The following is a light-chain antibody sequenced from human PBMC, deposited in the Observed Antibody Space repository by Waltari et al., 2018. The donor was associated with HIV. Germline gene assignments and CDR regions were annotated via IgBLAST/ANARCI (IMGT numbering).Light chain of an antibody. V-gene: IGLV2-14*01. CDR3: SSYTTRSTVI. J-gene: IGLJ2*01. Sequence: SALTQPASVSGSPGQSITFPFAGTSTAVRRYHYVSCYQQHPGKAPKLIIYEVTNRPSGVSNRFSGSKSGNTASLTISGLQAEDEADYYCSSYTTRSTVIFGGGTKLTVL. CDR1: STAVRRYHY. CDR2: EVT.